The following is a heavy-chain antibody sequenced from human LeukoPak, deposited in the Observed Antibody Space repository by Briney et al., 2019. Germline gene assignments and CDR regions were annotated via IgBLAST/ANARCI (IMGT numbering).Heavy chain of an antibody. Sequence: GGSLRLSCAASGFTFSSYSMNWVRQAPGKGLEWVSSISSSSSYIYYADSVKGRFTISRDNAKNSLYLQMNSLRPEDTAVYYCASQRLAYCGGDCQDYWGQGTLVTVSS. J-gene: IGHJ4*02. CDR3: ASQRLAYCGGDCQDY. CDR1: GFTFSSYS. CDR2: ISSSSSYI. D-gene: IGHD2-21*02. V-gene: IGHV3-21*01.